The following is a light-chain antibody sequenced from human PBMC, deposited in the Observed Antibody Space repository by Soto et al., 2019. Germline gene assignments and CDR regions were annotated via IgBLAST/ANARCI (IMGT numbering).Light chain of an antibody. J-gene: IGLJ2*01. CDR3: AAWDDSRRV. Sequence: QSVLTQPPSASGTPGQRVTISCSGSSANIGSNYVYWYQQLPVTTPKLLIYRNNQRPSGVPDRFSGSKSGTSASLAISGRRSEDEADYYCAAWDDSRRVFGGGTKLTVL. CDR2: RNN. V-gene: IGLV1-47*01. CDR1: SANIGSNY.